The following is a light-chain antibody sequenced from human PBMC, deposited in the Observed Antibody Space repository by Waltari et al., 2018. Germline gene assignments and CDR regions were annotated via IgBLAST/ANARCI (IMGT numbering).Light chain of an antibody. CDR1: SSNIGAGYG. CDR3: QSYDSSLRGFYV. Sequence: QSVLTQPPSLSGAPGQRVTISCTGSSSNIGAGYGVQWYQQFPGTAPKLLIYHNRKGAAGGACRFSGSKSGTSASLAITGLQAEDEADYYCQSYDSSLRGFYVFGTGTKVTV. J-gene: IGLJ1*01. CDR2: HNR. V-gene: IGLV1-40*01.